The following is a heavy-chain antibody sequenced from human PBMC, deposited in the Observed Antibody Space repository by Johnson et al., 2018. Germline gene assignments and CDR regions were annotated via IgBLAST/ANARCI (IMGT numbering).Heavy chain of an antibody. V-gene: IGHV4-34*01. CDR1: GGSFSGYS. CDR3: ARAGRGPGSYYNVSPARFFSGQGRYGRDV. D-gene: IGHD3-10*01. CDR2: LNHSGST. J-gene: IGHJ6*02. Sequence: QVQLQQWGAGLLKPSETLSLTCAVYGGSFSGYSWSWIRQPPGKGLEWIGELNHSGSTNYNPSLKSRVTISADTSKNQLPLKLSSGTAAETAVYYCARAGRGPGSYYNVSPARFFSGQGRYGRDVWGQGTTCTVSS.